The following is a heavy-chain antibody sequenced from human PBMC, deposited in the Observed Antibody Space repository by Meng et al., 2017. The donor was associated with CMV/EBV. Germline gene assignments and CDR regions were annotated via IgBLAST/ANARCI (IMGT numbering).Heavy chain of an antibody. D-gene: IGHD4-17*01. CDR1: GGSFSGYY. Sequence: GPLRLSCAVYGGSFSGYYWSWIRQPPGKGLEWIGEINHSGSTNYNPSLKSRVTISVDTSKNQFSLKLSSVTAADTAVYYCARGHDYGDYALDYWGQGTLVTVSS. CDR3: ARGHDYGDYALDY. J-gene: IGHJ4*02. CDR2: INHSGST. V-gene: IGHV4-34*01.